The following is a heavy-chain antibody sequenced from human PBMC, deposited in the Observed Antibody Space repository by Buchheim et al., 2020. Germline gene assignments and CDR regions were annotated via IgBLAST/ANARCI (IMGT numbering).Heavy chain of an antibody. J-gene: IGHJ2*01. D-gene: IGHD3-22*01. V-gene: IGHV1-69*08. Sequence: QVQLVQSGAEVKKPGSSVKVSCKASGGTFSSYTISWVRQAPGQGLEWMGRIVPILGIANYAQKFQGRVTNTADKSTSTAYMELSSLRSEDTAVYYCARDRVDYDSNRYFDLWGRGTL. CDR1: GGTFSSYT. CDR3: ARDRVDYDSNRYFDL. CDR2: IVPILGIA.